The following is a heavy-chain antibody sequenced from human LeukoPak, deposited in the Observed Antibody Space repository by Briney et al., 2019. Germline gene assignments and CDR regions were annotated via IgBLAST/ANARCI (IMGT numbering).Heavy chain of an antibody. V-gene: IGHV1-18*01. CDR3: ARSGATVTIHFDS. J-gene: IGHJ4*02. D-gene: IGHD4-17*01. CDR2: IGGHNGIT. CDR1: GYTFTTYG. Sequence: ASVKVSCKTSGYTFTTYGVSWVRQAPGQGLEWMGWIGGHNGITSYAQNVQGRVAMTTDSSTSTAYMELRSLTSDDTAVYYCARSGATVTIHFDSWGQGTLVTVSS.